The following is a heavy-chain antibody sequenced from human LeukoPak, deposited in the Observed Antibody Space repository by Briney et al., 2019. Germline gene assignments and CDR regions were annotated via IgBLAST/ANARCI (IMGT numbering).Heavy chain of an antibody. CDR3: ARVGSGWSPFDY. CDR1: GFTFSSYW. V-gene: IGHV3-74*01. Sequence: GGSLRLSCAASGFTFSSYWMHWVRQAPGKGLVWVSRINSDGSSTSYADSVKGRFTISRDSAKNTLYLQMNSLRAEDTAVYYCARVGSGWSPFDYWGQGTLVTVSS. J-gene: IGHJ4*02. CDR2: INSDGSST. D-gene: IGHD6-19*01.